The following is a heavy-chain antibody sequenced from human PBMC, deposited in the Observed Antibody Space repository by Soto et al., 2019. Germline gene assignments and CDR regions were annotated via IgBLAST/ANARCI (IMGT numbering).Heavy chain of an antibody. CDR2: IIPILGIA. Sequence: QVQLVHSGAEVKKPGSSVKVSCKASGGTFSSYTISWVRQAPGQGLEWMGRIIPILGIANYAQKFQGRVTITADKSTSTAYMELSSLRSEDTAVYYCARGPGIVLMVYYFDYWGQGTLVTVSS. CDR3: ARGPGIVLMVYYFDY. D-gene: IGHD2-8*01. CDR1: GGTFSSYT. V-gene: IGHV1-69*02. J-gene: IGHJ4*02.